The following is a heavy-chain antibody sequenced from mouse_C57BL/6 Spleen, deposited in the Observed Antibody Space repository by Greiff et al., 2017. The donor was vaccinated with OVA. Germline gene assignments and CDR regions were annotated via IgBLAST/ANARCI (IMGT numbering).Heavy chain of an antibody. CDR1: GFTFSDYY. J-gene: IGHJ1*03. D-gene: IGHD3-2*02. V-gene: IGHV5-16*01. Sequence: EVQVVESEGGLVQPGSSMKLSCTASGFTFSDYYMAWVRQVPEKGLEWVANINYDGSSTYYLDSLKSRFIISRDNAKNILYLQMSSLKSEDTATYYCARDQGGYWYFDVWGTGTTVTVSS. CDR3: ARDQGGYWYFDV. CDR2: INYDGSST.